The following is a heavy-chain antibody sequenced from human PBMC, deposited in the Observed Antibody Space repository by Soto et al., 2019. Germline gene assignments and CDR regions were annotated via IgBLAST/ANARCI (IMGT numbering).Heavy chain of an antibody. CDR1: GFTFSSYS. J-gene: IGHJ3*02. CDR2: ISSSSSTI. Sequence: GGSLRLSCAASGFTFSSYSMNWVRQAPGKGLEWVSYISSSSSTIYYADSVKGRFTISRDNAKNSLYLQMNSLRAEDTAVYYCARVEYQLLDAFDIWGQGTMVTVSS. CDR3: ARVEYQLLDAFDI. D-gene: IGHD2-2*01. V-gene: IGHV3-48*01.